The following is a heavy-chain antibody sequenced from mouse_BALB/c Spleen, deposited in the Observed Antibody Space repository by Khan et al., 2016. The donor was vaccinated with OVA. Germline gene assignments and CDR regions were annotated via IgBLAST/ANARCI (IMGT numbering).Heavy chain of an antibody. CDR1: GFTFTNYG. CDR3: ARVGYNGTMDC. J-gene: IGHJ4*01. V-gene: IGHV9-3-1*01. Sequence: VQLVESGPELKKPGETVQLSCKTSGFTFTNYGMNWVKRAPGKGLKWMGWINTYTGDPTFADDFKGRFAFSLETSASTAYLQINSLKNEDTATYFCARVGYNGTMDCWGEGTSVTVSS. D-gene: IGHD2-14*01. CDR2: INTYTGDP.